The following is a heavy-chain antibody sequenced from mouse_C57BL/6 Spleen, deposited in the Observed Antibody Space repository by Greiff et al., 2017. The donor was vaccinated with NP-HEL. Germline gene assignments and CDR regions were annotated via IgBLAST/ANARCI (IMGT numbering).Heavy chain of an antibody. D-gene: IGHD2-5*01. V-gene: IGHV1-59*01. Sequence: QVQLQQPGAELVRPGTSVKLSCKASGYTFTSYWMHWVKQRPGQGLEWIGVIDPSDSYTNYNQKFKGKATLTVDTSSSTAYMQLSSLTSEDSAVYYCAREDYSNSWFAYWGKGTLVTVSA. CDR3: AREDYSNSWFAY. J-gene: IGHJ3*01. CDR1: GYTFTSYW. CDR2: IDPSDSYT.